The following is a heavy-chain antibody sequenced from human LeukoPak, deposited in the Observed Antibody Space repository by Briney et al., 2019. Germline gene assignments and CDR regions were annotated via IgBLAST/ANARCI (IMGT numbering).Heavy chain of an antibody. CDR1: GGSISSGSYY. CDR2: IYTSGST. J-gene: IGHJ5*02. Sequence: SETLSLTCTVSGGSISSGSYYWSWIRQPAGKGLEWIGRIYTSGSTNYNPSLKSRVTISVDTSKNQFSLKLSSVTAADTAVYYCARRGKIVGSATEFDPWGQGTLVTVSS. D-gene: IGHD1-26*01. CDR3: ARRGKIVGSATEFDP. V-gene: IGHV4-61*02.